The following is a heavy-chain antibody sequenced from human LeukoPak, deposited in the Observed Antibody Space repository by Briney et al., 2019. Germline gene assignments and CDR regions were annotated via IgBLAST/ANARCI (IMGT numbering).Heavy chain of an antibody. Sequence: SETLSLTCTVSGGPVNSYYWSWIRQPPGKGLEWIGSIYYSGSTYYNPSLKSRVTISVDTSKNQFSLKLSSVTAADTAVYYCARGGYSSISPWGWGQGTLVTVSS. J-gene: IGHJ4*02. V-gene: IGHV4-59*05. CDR3: ARGGYSSISPWG. D-gene: IGHD6-13*01. CDR1: GGPVNSYY. CDR2: IYYSGST.